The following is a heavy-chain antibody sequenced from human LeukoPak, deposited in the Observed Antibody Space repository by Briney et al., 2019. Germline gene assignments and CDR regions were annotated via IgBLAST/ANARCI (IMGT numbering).Heavy chain of an antibody. CDR3: AKDGYSYGPNRNWFDP. D-gene: IGHD5-18*01. J-gene: IGHJ5*02. Sequence: GGSLRLSCAASGFTFSSYAMSWVRQAPGKGLGWVSAISGSGGSTYYADSVKGRFTISRDNSKNTLYLQMTSLRAEDTAVYYCAKDGYSYGPNRNWFDPWGQGTLVTVSS. CDR1: GFTFSSYA. CDR2: ISGSGGST. V-gene: IGHV3-23*01.